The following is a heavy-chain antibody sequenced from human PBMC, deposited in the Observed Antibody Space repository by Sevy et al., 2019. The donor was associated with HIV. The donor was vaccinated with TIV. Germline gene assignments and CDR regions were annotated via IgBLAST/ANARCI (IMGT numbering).Heavy chain of an antibody. CDR1: GGSITSLY. CDR3: AGENASGRCYS. CDR2: IYYNGPI. Sequence: SETLSLTCTVSGGSITSLYWNWIRQPPGKGLEWIANIYYNGPINYNPSLKSRVTLSLDTSKNQFSLRLSSVTAAETAMYYCAGENASGRCYSWGQGTLVTVSS. D-gene: IGHD3-10*01. V-gene: IGHV4-59*08. J-gene: IGHJ4*02.